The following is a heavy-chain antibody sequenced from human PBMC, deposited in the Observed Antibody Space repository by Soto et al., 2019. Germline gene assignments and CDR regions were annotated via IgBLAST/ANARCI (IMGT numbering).Heavy chain of an antibody. Sequence: GGSLRLSCAGSGFTFSSYALSWVRQAPGEGLEWVSGSSGSGDSKYYADSVKGRFTISRDNSKNTLYLQMNSLRAEDTAMYYCAKLSGSYYDYWGQGTLVTVSS. V-gene: IGHV3-23*01. CDR2: SSGSGDSK. J-gene: IGHJ4*02. CDR1: GFTFSSYA. D-gene: IGHD1-26*01. CDR3: AKLSGSYYDY.